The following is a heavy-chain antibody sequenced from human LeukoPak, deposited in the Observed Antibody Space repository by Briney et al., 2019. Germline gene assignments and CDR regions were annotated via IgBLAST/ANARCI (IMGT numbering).Heavy chain of an antibody. Sequence: GGSLRLSCAASGFTFSSYGMSWVRQAPGKGLEWVSAISGSGGSTYYADSVKGRFTISRDNSKNTLYLQMSSLRAEDTAVYYCAKDYYDSSGYYYYPYFQHWGQGTLVTVSS. J-gene: IGHJ1*01. V-gene: IGHV3-23*01. CDR3: AKDYYDSSGYYYYPYFQH. D-gene: IGHD3-22*01. CDR1: GFTFSSYG. CDR2: ISGSGGST.